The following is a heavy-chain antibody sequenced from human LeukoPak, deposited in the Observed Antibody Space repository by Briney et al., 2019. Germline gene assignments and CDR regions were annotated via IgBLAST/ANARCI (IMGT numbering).Heavy chain of an antibody. CDR2: INPNSGGK. V-gene: IGHV1-2*02. D-gene: IGHD6-13*01. CDR3: SRETYSSSWTTSDY. J-gene: IGHJ4*02. CDR1: GYSFSVYY. Sequence: ASVRVSCKASGYSFSVYYMHWVRQEPGQGLEWMGWINPNSGGKNYAQKFQGRFTMTRDTSISTAYMELSRLRSDDTAVYYCSRETYSSSWTTSDYWGQGTLVTVSS.